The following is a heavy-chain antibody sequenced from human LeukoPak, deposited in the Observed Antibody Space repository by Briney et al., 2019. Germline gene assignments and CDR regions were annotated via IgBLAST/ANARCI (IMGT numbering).Heavy chain of an antibody. Sequence: GGSLRLSCAASGFTFSSYGMHWVRQAPGKGLEWVSSISSSSSYIYYADSVKGRFTISRDNAKNSLYLQMNSLRAEDTAVYYCAREWLPAASLDVWGQGTTVTVSS. V-gene: IGHV3-21*01. J-gene: IGHJ6*02. D-gene: IGHD2-2*01. CDR2: ISSSSSYI. CDR3: AREWLPAASLDV. CDR1: GFTFSSYG.